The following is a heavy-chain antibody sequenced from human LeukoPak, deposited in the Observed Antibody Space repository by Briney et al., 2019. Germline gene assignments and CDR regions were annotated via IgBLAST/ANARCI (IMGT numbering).Heavy chain of an antibody. J-gene: IGHJ3*02. CDR2: FSGSGDFT. CDR1: GFTFTNYA. Sequence: GGSLRLSCTASGFTFTNYAMSWVRQAPGKGLEWVSTFSGSGDFTYYADSVEGRFTIFRDNAKNTLYLQMNSLKTEDTAVYYCTRRKTRDYYDSSGSSDDAFDIWGQGTMVTVSS. CDR3: TRRKTRDYYDSSGSSDDAFDI. V-gene: IGHV3-23*01. D-gene: IGHD3-22*01.